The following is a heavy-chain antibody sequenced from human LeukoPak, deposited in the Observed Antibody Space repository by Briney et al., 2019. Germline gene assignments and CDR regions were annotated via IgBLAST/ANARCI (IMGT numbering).Heavy chain of an antibody. V-gene: IGHV3-7*01. J-gene: IGHJ4*02. CDR1: GFPFTTYW. CDR3: ARTCGDPFDY. D-gene: IGHD4-17*01. CDR2: INEDGGEK. Sequence: PGGSLRLSCAASGFPFTTYWMSWVRQAPGKGLEWVANINEDGGEKYYADSVKGRFIISRDNAGNSLYVQMNNLRAEDTAVYYCARTCGDPFDYWGQGTLVAVSS.